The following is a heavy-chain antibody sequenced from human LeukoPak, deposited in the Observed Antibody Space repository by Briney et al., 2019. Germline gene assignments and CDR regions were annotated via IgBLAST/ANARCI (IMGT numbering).Heavy chain of an antibody. V-gene: IGHV3-7*01. D-gene: IGHD1-26*01. CDR2: IKQDGSEK. CDR3: ARVGYGVGDHAFDI. J-gene: IGHJ3*02. Sequence: PGGSLRLSCAASGFTFSSYWMSWVRQAPGKGLEWVANIKQDGSEKYYVDSVKGRFTISRDNAKNSLYLQMNSLRAEDTAVYYCARVGYGVGDHAFDIWGQGTMVTVSS. CDR1: GFTFSSYW.